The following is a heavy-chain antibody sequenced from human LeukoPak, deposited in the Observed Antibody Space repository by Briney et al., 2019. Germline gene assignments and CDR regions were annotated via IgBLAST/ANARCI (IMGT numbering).Heavy chain of an antibody. J-gene: IGHJ4*02. V-gene: IGHV3-7*01. D-gene: IGHD6-13*01. CDR3: ARDRGVSSRSHCPDY. CDR1: GFTFDTYW. CDR2: IRQDGSEK. Sequence: GGSLRLSCAASGFTFDTYWMTWVRQAPGKGLEWVANIRQDGSEKYYVDSVKGRFTISRDNAKNSLCLLMNSLRAEDTAVYYCARDRGVSSRSHCPDYWGQGTLVTVSS.